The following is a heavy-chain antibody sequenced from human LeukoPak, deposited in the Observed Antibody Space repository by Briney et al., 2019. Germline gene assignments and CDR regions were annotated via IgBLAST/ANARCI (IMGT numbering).Heavy chain of an antibody. D-gene: IGHD6-19*01. CDR2: IWHGGSNN. J-gene: IGHJ3*02. CDR3: ARVVQGIAVAQGAPVEHDAFDI. CDR1: GFTCSNYD. Sequence: GGSLRLSCAASGFTCSNYDMHWVRQAPGKGLEWVALIWHGGSNNDYAETVKGRFTISRDNSKNTLYLQMNSLRAEDTAVYYCARVVQGIAVAQGAPVEHDAFDIWGQGTMVTVSS. V-gene: IGHV3-30*02.